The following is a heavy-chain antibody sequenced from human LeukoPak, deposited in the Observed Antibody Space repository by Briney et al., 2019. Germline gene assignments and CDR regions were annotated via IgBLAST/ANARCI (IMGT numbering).Heavy chain of an antibody. Sequence: SETLSLTCIVSSGSISSYFWSWIRQPPGKGLEWIGYVHYSGTTNYNPSLRGRVTISVDTSKNQFSLKLSSVTAADAAVYYCARVLNWGSFNYYFGMDVWGQGTTVTVSS. D-gene: IGHD7-27*01. CDR2: VHYSGTT. CDR3: ARVLNWGSFNYYFGMDV. CDR1: SGSISSYF. V-gene: IGHV4-59*01. J-gene: IGHJ6*02.